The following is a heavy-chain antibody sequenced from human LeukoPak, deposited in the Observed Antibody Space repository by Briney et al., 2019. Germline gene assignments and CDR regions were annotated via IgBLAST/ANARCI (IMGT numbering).Heavy chain of an antibody. J-gene: IGHJ6*02. Sequence: ASVKVSCKASGYTFTSYDINWVRQATGQGLEWMGWMNADSGSTAFAQKFQGRITMTRNTTTSTAYMELSSVRPDDTAVYYCARAAHYSYCYGMDVWGQGTTVTVSS. CDR1: GYTFTSYD. CDR3: ARAAHYSYCYGMDV. CDR2: MNADSGST. V-gene: IGHV1-8*01.